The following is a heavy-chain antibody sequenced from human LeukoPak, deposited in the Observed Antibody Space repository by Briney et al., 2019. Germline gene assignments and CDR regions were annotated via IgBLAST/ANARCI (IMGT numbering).Heavy chain of an antibody. CDR3: AGWSGWESFDY. CDR1: GGSISSSSYY. CDR2: IYYSGST. J-gene: IGHJ4*02. D-gene: IGHD1-26*01. Sequence: PSETLSLTCTVSGGSISSSSYYWGWIRQPPGKGLEWIGYIYYSGSTNYNPSLKSRVTISVDTSKNQFSLKLSSVTAADTAVYYCAGWSGWESFDYWGQGTLVTVSS. V-gene: IGHV4-61*05.